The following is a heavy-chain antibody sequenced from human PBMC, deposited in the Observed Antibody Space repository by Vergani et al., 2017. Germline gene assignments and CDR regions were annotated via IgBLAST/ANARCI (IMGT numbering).Heavy chain of an antibody. Sequence: QVQLVESGGGVVQPGRSLRLSCAASGFTFSSYAMHWVRQAPGKGLEWVAVISYDGSNKYYADSVKGRFTISRDNSKNTLYLQMNSLRAEDTAVYYCARDVSYDYVWGSKDYWGQGTLVTVSS. D-gene: IGHD3-16*01. CDR1: GFTFSSYA. J-gene: IGHJ4*02. CDR3: ARDVSYDYVWGSKDY. CDR2: ISYDGSNK. V-gene: IGHV3-30-3*01.